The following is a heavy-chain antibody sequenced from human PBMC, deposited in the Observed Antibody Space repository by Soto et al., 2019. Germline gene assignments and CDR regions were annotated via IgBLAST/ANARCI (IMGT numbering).Heavy chain of an antibody. CDR2: ISSNGGST. V-gene: IGHV3-64D*06. CDR3: VKLGYCSGGSCHTPEYYYGMDV. Sequence: PGGSLRLSCSASGFTFSSHAMHWVRQAPGKGLEYVSAISSNGGSTYYADSVKGRFTISRDNSKNTLYLQMSSLRAEDTAVYYCVKLGYCSGGSCHTPEYYYGMDVWGQGTTVTVS. J-gene: IGHJ6*02. D-gene: IGHD2-15*01. CDR1: GFTFSSHA.